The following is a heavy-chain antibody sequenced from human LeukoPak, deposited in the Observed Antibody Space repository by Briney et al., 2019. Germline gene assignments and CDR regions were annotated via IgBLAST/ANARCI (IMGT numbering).Heavy chain of an antibody. CDR1: GFAFSTYA. D-gene: IGHD1-26*01. V-gene: IGHV3-23*01. Sequence: PGGSLRLSCAASGFAFSTYAMGWVRQAPGEGLDWVSAINAGGSATYYADSVKGRFTISRDNSKNTLFLQMNSLRAEDTAVYYCAKRTQQELPPLDYRGQGTLVTVSS. CDR3: AKRTQQELPPLDY. CDR2: INAGGSAT. J-gene: IGHJ4*02.